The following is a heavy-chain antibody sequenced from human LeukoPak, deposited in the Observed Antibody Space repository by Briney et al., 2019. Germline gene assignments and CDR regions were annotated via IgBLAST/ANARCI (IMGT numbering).Heavy chain of an antibody. D-gene: IGHD5-12*01. V-gene: IGHV4-39*07. CDR3: AREVRYSGYDLGLYYFYY. CDR1: GVSLSSSSYY. J-gene: IGHJ4*02. Sequence: PSETLSLTCTVSGVSLSSSSYYWGWIRQPPGTGLEWIGHISYSGSTYYNPSLKSRLTILVDTSKNQFSLKLSSVTAADTAMYYCAREVRYSGYDLGLYYFYYWGQGTLVTVSS. CDR2: ISYSGST.